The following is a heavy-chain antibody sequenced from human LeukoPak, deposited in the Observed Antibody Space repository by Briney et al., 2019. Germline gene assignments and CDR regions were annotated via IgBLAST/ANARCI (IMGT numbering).Heavy chain of an antibody. Sequence: GGSLRLSCAASGFTFSSYSMNWVRQAPGKGLEWISYIISTGSTTYYADSVKGRFTISRDNANNSVSLQMSSLRAEDTAAYYCATGFWGYCSRNSCPLDNWGQGTLVTVAS. CDR3: ATGFWGYCSRNSCPLDN. D-gene: IGHD2-2*01. CDR2: IISTGSTT. V-gene: IGHV3-48*01. CDR1: GFTFSSYS. J-gene: IGHJ4*02.